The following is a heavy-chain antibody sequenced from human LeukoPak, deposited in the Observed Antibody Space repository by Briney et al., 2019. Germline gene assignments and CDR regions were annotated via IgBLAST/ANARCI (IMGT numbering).Heavy chain of an antibody. CDR2: INHSGST. CDR1: GGSFSGYY. Sequence: PSETLSLTCAVYGGSFSGYYWSWIRQPPGKGLEWIGEINHSGSTNYNPSLKSRVTISVDTSKNQFSLKLSSVTAADTAVYYCARATLGFWSGSGNYFDYWGQGTLVIVSS. J-gene: IGHJ4*02. D-gene: IGHD3-3*01. CDR3: ARATLGFWSGSGNYFDY. V-gene: IGHV4-34*01.